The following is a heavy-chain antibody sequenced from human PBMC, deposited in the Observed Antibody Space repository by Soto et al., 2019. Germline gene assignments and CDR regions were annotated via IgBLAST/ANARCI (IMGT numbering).Heavy chain of an antibody. J-gene: IGHJ5*02. CDR3: ARDLEVVAASSSWFDP. V-gene: IGHV1-18*04. Sequence: ASVNVSCKASGYTFTSYGISWVRQAPGQGLEWMGWISAYNGNTNYAQKLQGRVTMTTDTSTSTAYMELRSLRSDDTAVYYCARDLEVVAASSSWFDPWGQGTLVTVSS. CDR2: ISAYNGNT. D-gene: IGHD2-15*01. CDR1: GYTFTSYG.